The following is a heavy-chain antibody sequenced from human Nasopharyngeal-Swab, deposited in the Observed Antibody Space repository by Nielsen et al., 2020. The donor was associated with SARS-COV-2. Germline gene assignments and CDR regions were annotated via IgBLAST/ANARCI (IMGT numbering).Heavy chain of an antibody. Sequence: ASVKVSCKASGYAFTGYYMHWVRQAPGQGLEWMGWINPNSGGTNYAQKFQGWVTMTRDTSISTAYMELSRLRSDDTAVYYCARDYHEGGILSVRPYAFDIWGQGTMVTVSS. CDR2: INPNSGGT. J-gene: IGHJ3*02. V-gene: IGHV1-2*04. CDR3: ARDYHEGGILSVRPYAFDI. CDR1: GYAFTGYY. D-gene: IGHD3-9*01.